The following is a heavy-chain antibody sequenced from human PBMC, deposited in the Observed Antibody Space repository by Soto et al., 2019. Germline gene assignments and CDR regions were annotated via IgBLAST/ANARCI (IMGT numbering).Heavy chain of an antibody. D-gene: IGHD6-19*01. V-gene: IGHV3-30*18. Sequence: QVQLVESGGGVVQPGRSLRLSCAASGFTFSSYGMHWVRQAPGKGLEWVAVISYDGSNKYYADSVKGRFTISRDNSKNTLYLQMNSLRAEDTAVYYCAKAEWLDDYYYYGMDVWGRGTTVTVSS. CDR1: GFTFSSYG. CDR3: AKAEWLDDYYYYGMDV. J-gene: IGHJ6*02. CDR2: ISYDGSNK.